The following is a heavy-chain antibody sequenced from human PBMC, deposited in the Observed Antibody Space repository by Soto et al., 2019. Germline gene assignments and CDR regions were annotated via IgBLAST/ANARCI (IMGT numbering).Heavy chain of an antibody. CDR1: GFTFSSYG. Sequence: GGSLRLSCAASGFTFSSYGMHWVRQAPGKGLEWVAVIWYDGSNKYYADSVKGRFTIPRDNSKNTLYLQMNSLRAEDTAVYYCARDTYYDVLTAGGGMDVWGQGTTVTVSS. D-gene: IGHD3-9*01. J-gene: IGHJ6*02. CDR3: ARDTYYDVLTAGGGMDV. CDR2: IWYDGSNK. V-gene: IGHV3-33*01.